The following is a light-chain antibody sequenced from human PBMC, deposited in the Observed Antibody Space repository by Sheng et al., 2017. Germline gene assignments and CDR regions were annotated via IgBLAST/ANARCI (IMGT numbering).Light chain of an antibody. CDR1: NIGSKS. CDR2: EDS. V-gene: IGLV3-21*02. CDR3: HLWESSSDQCV. Sequence: SYELTQPPSVSVAPGQTARIACGENNIGSKSVHWYQQKPGQAPVLVVYEDSDRPSGIPERFSGSNSGNTATLIISRVEAADEADYYCHLWESSSDQCVFGGGTKLTVL. J-gene: IGLJ3*02.